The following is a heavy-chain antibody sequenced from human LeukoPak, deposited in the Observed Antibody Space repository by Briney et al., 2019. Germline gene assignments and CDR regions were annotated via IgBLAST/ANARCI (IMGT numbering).Heavy chain of an antibody. V-gene: IGHV1-2*03. CDR2: INPNSGGT. CDR1: GYTFTGYY. CDR3: ARESRGYSYGYAY. J-gene: IGHJ4*02. Sequence: LGASVKVPCKASGYTFTGYYMHWVRQAPGQGLEWMGWINPNSGGTNYAQKFQGRVTMTRATSISTAYMELSRLRSDDTAVYYCARESRGYSYGYAYWGQGTLVTVSS. D-gene: IGHD5-18*01.